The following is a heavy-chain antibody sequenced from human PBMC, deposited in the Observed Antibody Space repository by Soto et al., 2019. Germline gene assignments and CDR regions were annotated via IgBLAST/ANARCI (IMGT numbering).Heavy chain of an antibody. CDR2: IFSNDEK. Sequence: QVTLKESGPVLVNPTETLTLTCTVSGFSLSNARMGVSWIRQPPGKALEWLAHIFSNDEKSYSTSLKSRLTISKDTSKSQVVLTMTNMDPVDTATYYCARTPYDFWSGYSNDAFDIWGQGTMVTVSS. V-gene: IGHV2-26*01. J-gene: IGHJ3*02. CDR3: ARTPYDFWSGYSNDAFDI. CDR1: GFSLSNARMG. D-gene: IGHD3-3*01.